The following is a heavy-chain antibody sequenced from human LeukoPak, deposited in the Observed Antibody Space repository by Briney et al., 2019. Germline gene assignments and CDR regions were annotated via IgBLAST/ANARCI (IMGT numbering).Heavy chain of an antibody. CDR1: GGSISSYY. D-gene: IGHD6-13*01. CDR2: IYYSGST. CDR3: ASPGIVAAGTDRGFDY. V-gene: IGHV4-59*01. Sequence: PSETLSLTCTVSGGSISSYYWSWIRQPPGKGLEWIGFIYYSGSTNYNPSLKSRATISVDTSKNQFSLKLSSVTAADTAVYYCASPGIVAAGTDRGFDYWGQGTLVTVSS. J-gene: IGHJ4*02.